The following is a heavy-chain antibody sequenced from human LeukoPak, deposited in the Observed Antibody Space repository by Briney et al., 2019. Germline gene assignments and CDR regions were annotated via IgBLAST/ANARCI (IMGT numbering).Heavy chain of an antibody. CDR2: IKQDGSEK. CDR1: GFTFSSYS. D-gene: IGHD4-17*01. CDR3: AREDGSDYGDQYYFDY. Sequence: GGSLRLSCAASGFTFSSYSMNWVRQAPGKGLEWVANIKQDGSEKYYVDSVKGRFTISRDNAKNSLYLQMNSLRAEDTAVYYCAREDGSDYGDQYYFDYWGQGTLVTVSS. V-gene: IGHV3-7*01. J-gene: IGHJ4*02.